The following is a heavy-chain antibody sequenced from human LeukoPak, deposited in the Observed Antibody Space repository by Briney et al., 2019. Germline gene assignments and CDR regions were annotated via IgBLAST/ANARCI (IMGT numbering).Heavy chain of an antibody. J-gene: IGHJ4*02. V-gene: IGHV3-23*01. CDR2: ISGSGGYT. CDR3: AKAEGKNPTGGRWLD. CDR1: GLTFSTYA. Sequence: GGSLRLSCAASGLTFSTYAMTWVRQAPGKGLESVSAISGSGGYTYYADSVKRRFTISRDNSKNTLYLQMNSLRAEDTAIYYCAKAEGKNPTGGRWLDWGQGTLVTVSS. D-gene: IGHD6-19*01.